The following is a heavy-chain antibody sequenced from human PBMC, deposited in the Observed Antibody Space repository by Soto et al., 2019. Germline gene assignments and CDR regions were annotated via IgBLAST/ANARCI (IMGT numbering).Heavy chain of an antibody. CDR1: GFTVSSNY. Sequence: PGGSLRLSCAASGFTVSSNYMSWVRQAPGKGLEWVSVIYSGGSTYYADSVKGRFTISRDNSKNTLYLQMNSLRAEDTAVYYCARDKVVAAAGLKDAFAIWXQGTMVTVSS. V-gene: IGHV3-66*01. CDR3: ARDKVVAAAGLKDAFAI. CDR2: IYSGGST. D-gene: IGHD6-13*01. J-gene: IGHJ3*02.